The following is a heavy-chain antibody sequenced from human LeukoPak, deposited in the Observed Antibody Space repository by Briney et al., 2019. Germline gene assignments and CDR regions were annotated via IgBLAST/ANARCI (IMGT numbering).Heavy chain of an antibody. Sequence: GGSLRLYCAASGFNFSSYAMSWFRQAPGKGLDCVSAISGSGGSTYYADSVEGRFTISRDNSKNTLYLQMNSLRAEDTAVYYCATPLYDYVWGSYRYWGQGTLVTVSS. CDR2: ISGSGGST. CDR1: GFNFSSYA. J-gene: IGHJ4*02. CDR3: ATPLYDYVWGSYRY. D-gene: IGHD3-16*02. V-gene: IGHV3-23*01.